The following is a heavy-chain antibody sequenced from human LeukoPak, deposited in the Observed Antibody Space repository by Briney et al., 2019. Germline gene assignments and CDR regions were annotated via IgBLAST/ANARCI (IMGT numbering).Heavy chain of an antibody. Sequence: GGSLRLSCAASGFTFSSYSMNWVRQAPGKGLEWVSSISSSSSYIYYADSVKGRFTISRDNAKNSLYLQMNRLRAEDTAVYYCARAPYCSSTSCYKDYYYYMDVWGKGTTVTVSS. CDR3: ARAPYCSSTSCYKDYYYYMDV. V-gene: IGHV3-21*01. CDR1: GFTFSSYS. D-gene: IGHD2-2*02. J-gene: IGHJ6*03. CDR2: ISSSSSYI.